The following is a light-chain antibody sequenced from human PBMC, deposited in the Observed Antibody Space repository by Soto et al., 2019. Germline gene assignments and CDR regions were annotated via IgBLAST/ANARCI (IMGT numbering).Light chain of an antibody. CDR2: NNN. Sequence: QLVLTQPPSASGTPGQRVTISCSGSSSNIGSNTVNWYQQLPGTAPKLLIYNNNQRPSGVPDRFSGSKSGTSASLAISGLQSEDEADYYCAAWDDSLNGPVFGGGTKLTVL. CDR1: SSNIGSNT. J-gene: IGLJ2*01. V-gene: IGLV1-44*01. CDR3: AAWDDSLNGPV.